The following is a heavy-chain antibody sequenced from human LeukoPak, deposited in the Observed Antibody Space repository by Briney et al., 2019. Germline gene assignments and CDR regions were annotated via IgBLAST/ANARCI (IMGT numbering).Heavy chain of an antibody. CDR3: TNQQWLVGGVDY. CDR1: GFSFSSYN. J-gene: IGHJ4*02. V-gene: IGHV3-15*01. D-gene: IGHD6-19*01. Sequence: GGSLRLSCAASGFSFSSYNMNWARHAPGKGLEWVGRIKSKTDGGTTDYAAPGKDRFTISRDDTKHTLYLQMNSLKTEDTAVYYCTNQQWLVGGVDYWGQGTLVTVSS. CDR2: IKSKTDGGTT.